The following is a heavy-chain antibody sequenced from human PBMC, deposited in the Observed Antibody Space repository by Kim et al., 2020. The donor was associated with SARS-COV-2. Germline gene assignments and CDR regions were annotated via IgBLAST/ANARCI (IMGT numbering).Heavy chain of an antibody. D-gene: IGHD2-15*01. J-gene: IGHJ4*02. CDR3: TIGGVETNYHYFDY. CDR2: MSGMGGNGATT. CDR1: GFAFSNYA. Sequence: GGSLRLSCAASGFAFSNYAMSWVRQAPGKGLEWVSAMSGMGGNGATTYYADSVKGRFTVSRDNSKNALFLQMNRLRAEDTAVYYCTIGGVETNYHYFDYWGPGSLVTVSS. V-gene: IGHV3-23*01.